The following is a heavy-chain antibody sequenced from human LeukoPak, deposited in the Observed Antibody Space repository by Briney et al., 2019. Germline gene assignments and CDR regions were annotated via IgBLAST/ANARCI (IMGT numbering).Heavy chain of an antibody. Sequence: GGSLRLSCAASGFTFSSYWMHWVRQAPGKGLGWVSRINSDGSSTSYADSVKGRFTISRDNAKNTLYLQMNSLRAEDTAVYYCARDRSPYYYDYWGQGTLVTVSS. D-gene: IGHD1-26*01. CDR2: INSDGSST. CDR3: ARDRSPYYYDY. CDR1: GFTFSSYW. J-gene: IGHJ4*02. V-gene: IGHV3-74*01.